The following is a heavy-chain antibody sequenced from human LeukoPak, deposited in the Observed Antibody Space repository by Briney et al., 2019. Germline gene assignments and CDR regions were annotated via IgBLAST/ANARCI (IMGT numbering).Heavy chain of an antibody. V-gene: IGHV3-9*01. CDR3: ATLRRWELLTGAFDI. D-gene: IGHD1-26*01. CDR2: ISWNSRSI. Sequence: PGGSRRLSCAASGFTFDDYAMHWVRQAPGKGLEWVSGISWNSRSIGYADSVKGRFTISRDNSKNTLYLQMNSLRAEDTAVYYCATLRRWELLTGAFDIWGQGTMVTVSS. J-gene: IGHJ3*02. CDR1: GFTFDDYA.